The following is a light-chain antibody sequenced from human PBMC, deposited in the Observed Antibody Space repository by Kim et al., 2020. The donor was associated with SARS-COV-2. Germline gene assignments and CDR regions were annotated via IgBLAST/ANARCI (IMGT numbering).Light chain of an antibody. J-gene: IGKJ5*01. Sequence: ASVGDRVTFTCRASQGINNYLAWYQQKPGKAPNLLMYDASILQSGVPSRFSGSGSGTEFTLTISSLQPEDFATYYCQQFSTYPLTFGQGTRLEIK. CDR3: QQFSTYPLT. CDR2: DAS. V-gene: IGKV1-9*01. CDR1: QGINNY.